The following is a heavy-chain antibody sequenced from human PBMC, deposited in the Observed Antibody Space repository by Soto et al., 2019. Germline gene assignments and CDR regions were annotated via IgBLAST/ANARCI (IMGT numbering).Heavy chain of an antibody. D-gene: IGHD6-13*01. CDR3: AKEGSSSPFDY. Sequence: QVQLVESGGGVVQPGRSLRLSCAASGFTFSSYGMHWVRQAPGKGLEWVAVISYDGSNKYYADSVKGRFSISRDNSKNTRYLQINSLRAEDTAVYYCAKEGSSSPFDYWGQGTLVTVSS. CDR1: GFTFSSYG. V-gene: IGHV3-30*18. J-gene: IGHJ4*02. CDR2: ISYDGSNK.